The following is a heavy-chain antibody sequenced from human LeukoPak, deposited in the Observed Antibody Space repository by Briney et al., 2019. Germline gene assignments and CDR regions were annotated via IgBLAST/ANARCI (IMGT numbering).Heavy chain of an antibody. CDR2: IYYSGST. D-gene: IGHD6-19*01. CDR3: ARLAYSSGWYYFDY. Sequence: PSETLSLTCTVSGGSVSSDNYYWNWIRQPPGKGLEWIGYIYYSGSTNYNPSLKSRVAISVDTSKNQFSLKLSSVTAADAAVYYCARLAYSSGWYYFDYWGQGTLVTVSS. V-gene: IGHV4-61*01. J-gene: IGHJ4*02. CDR1: GGSVSSDNYY.